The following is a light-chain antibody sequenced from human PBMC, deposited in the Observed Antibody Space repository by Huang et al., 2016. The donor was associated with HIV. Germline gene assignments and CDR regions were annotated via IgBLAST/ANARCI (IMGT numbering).Light chain of an antibody. CDR3: QGYNSAPFT. J-gene: IGKJ3*01. CDR1: QVIATY. V-gene: IGKV1-27*01. CDR2: ASS. Sequence: DIQMTQSPTSLSASVGDRVTITCRASQVIATYLAWYQQKPGKVPQLLIYASSTLQSGVPSRFSGSGSVTDFTLTISSLQPEDVATYYCQGYNSAPFTFGPGTKVDLK.